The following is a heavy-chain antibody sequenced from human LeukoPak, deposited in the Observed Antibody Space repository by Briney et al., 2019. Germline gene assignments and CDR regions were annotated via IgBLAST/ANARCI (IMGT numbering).Heavy chain of an antibody. J-gene: IGHJ6*02. Sequence: GGSLRLSCSASGFTFSTYAMAWVRQAPGKGLELVSCISINARVTYYGESVRGRFTISRDNSKNTLYLQMNSLRADDAATYYCARDIPNSSWGLDVWGQGTAVTVSS. D-gene: IGHD6-13*01. CDR3: ARDIPNSSWGLDV. CDR2: ISINARVT. CDR1: GFTFSTYA. V-gene: IGHV3-23*01.